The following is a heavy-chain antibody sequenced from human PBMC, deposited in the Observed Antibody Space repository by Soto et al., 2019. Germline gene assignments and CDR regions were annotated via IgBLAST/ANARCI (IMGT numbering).Heavy chain of an antibody. CDR1: GYSFTSYW. J-gene: IGHJ3*02. CDR3: ARAQLWYYYDSSAKIDAFDI. Sequence: GESLKISCKGSGYSFTSYWIGWVRQMPGKGLEWMGIIYPGDSDTRYSPSFQGQVTISADKSISTAYLQWSSLKASDTAMYYCARAQLWYYYDSSAKIDAFDIWGQGTMVTVSS. V-gene: IGHV5-51*01. D-gene: IGHD3-22*01. CDR2: IYPGDSDT.